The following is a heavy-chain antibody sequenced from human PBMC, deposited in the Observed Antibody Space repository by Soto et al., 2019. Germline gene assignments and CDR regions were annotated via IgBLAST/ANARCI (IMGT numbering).Heavy chain of an antibody. CDR3: ARDNSVAVADSNWFDP. D-gene: IGHD6-19*01. CDR2: INAGNGNT. J-gene: IGHJ5*02. Sequence: ASVKVSCKASGYTFTSYAMHWVRQAPGQRLEWMGWINAGNGNTKYSQKFQGRVTITRDTSARTAYMELSSLRSEDTAVYYCARDNSVAVADSNWFDPCGQGTMVTVYS. CDR1: GYTFTSYA. V-gene: IGHV1-3*01.